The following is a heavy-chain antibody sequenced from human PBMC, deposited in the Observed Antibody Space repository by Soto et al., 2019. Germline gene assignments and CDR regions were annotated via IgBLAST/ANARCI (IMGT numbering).Heavy chain of an antibody. V-gene: IGHV3-23*01. CDR3: AKDAQTILVVGPTAISY. Sequence: EVQLLDSGGGLVQPGGSLRLSCAASGFTFSSYAMSWVRQAPGKGLEWVSSISGSGDSTYYADSVEGRFTISRDNSKNTVYLQLTSLIAEDTTVYYCAKDAQTILVVGPTAISYWGQGALVTGS. D-gene: IGHD2-2*02. J-gene: IGHJ4*02. CDR2: ISGSGDST. CDR1: GFTFSSYA.